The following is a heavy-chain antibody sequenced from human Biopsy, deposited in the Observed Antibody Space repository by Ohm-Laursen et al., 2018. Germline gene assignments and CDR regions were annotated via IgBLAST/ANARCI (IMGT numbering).Heavy chain of an antibody. CDR2: ISYSGST. D-gene: IGHD3-16*01. V-gene: IGHV4-61*01. CDR3: ASYSHHYYDFDY. CDR1: GGSVNSDSSY. J-gene: IGHJ4*02. Sequence: SDTLSLTCAVSGGSVNSDSSYWSWIRQPPGKGLGWIGYISYSGSTKYNPSLKSPVTISVDTSKNQFSLKLSSVTAADTAVYYCASYSHHYYDFDYWGQGTLVTVSS.